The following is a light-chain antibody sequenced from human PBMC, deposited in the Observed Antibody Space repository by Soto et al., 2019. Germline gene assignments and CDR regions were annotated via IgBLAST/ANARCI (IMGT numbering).Light chain of an antibody. CDR2: AAS. J-gene: IGKJ4*01. CDR3: QQAHSFPLT. V-gene: IGKV1-12*01. CDR1: QGINNY. Sequence: DIQMTQSPSSVSASVGDTVTITCRASQGINNYLAWYQQKPGKAPKPLIFAASSLQSGVPSRFSGSGSGTDFTLTISSLQPEDFATYSCQQAHSFPLTFGGGTKVEIK.